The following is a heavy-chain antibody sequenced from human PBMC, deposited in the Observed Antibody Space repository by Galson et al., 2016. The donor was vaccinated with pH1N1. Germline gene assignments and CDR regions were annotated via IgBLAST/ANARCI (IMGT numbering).Heavy chain of an antibody. CDR3: ARRYYFDY. Sequence: SGAEVKKPGASVKISCKASGYSVTRYYMHWIRQAPGQGLEWMGIIDPSDGTTTYSQKFQDRISLTRDTSTNSVYMELNNLRPGDSATYFCARRYYFDYWGHVTLFTCSS. V-gene: IGHV1-46*01. CDR2: IDPSDGTT. J-gene: IGHJ4*01. CDR1: GYSVTRYY.